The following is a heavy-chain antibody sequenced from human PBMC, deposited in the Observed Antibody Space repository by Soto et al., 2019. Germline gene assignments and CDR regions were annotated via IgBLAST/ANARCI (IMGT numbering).Heavy chain of an antibody. CDR1: GGSISSSNW. J-gene: IGHJ6*02. CDR3: ARAPEEMGYYYYGMDV. CDR2: IYHSGST. V-gene: IGHV4-4*02. Sequence: KASETLSLTCAVSGGSISSSNWWSWVRQPPGKGLEWIGEIYHSGSTNYNPSLKSRVTISVDESKNQFSLKLSSVTAADTAVYYCARAPEEMGYYYYGMDVWGQGTTVTVSS.